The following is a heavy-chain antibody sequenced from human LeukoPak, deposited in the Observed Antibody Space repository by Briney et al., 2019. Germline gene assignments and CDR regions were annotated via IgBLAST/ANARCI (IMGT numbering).Heavy chain of an antibody. D-gene: IGHD6-19*01. CDR2: IYYSGST. V-gene: IGHV4-30-4*08. Sequence: SETLSLTCTVSGGSISSGDYYWSWIRQPPGKGLEWIGYIYYSGSTYYNPSLKSRVTISVDTSKNQFPLKLSSVTAADTAVYYCARDLAYPMAGRVYWGQGTLVTVSS. CDR1: GGSISSGDYY. J-gene: IGHJ4*02. CDR3: ARDLAYPMAGRVY.